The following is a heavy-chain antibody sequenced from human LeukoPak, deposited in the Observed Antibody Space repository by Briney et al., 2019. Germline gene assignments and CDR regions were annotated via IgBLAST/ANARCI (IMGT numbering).Heavy chain of an antibody. J-gene: IGHJ4*02. V-gene: IGHV4-38-2*01. CDR1: GYSISSGYY. Sequence: SETLSLTCAVSGYSISSGYYWGWIRPPPGKGLEWIGSIYHSGSTYYNPSLKSRVTISVDTSKNQFSLKLSSVTAADTAVYYCAREARYSYGPFFDYWGQGTLVTVSS. CDR3: AREARYSYGPFFDY. D-gene: IGHD5-18*01. CDR2: IYHSGST.